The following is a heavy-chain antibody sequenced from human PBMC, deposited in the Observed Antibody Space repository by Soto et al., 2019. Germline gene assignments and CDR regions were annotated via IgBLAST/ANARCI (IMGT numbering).Heavy chain of an antibody. Sequence: EVQLVESGGGLVKPGGSLRLSCAASGFTFSNAWMNWVRQAPGKGLEWVGRIKSKTDGGTTDYAAPVKGRFTISRDDSKNTLYLQMHSLKTDDTAVYYCTTAYNYDSSGYYLPTLDYWGQGTLVTVSS. D-gene: IGHD3-22*01. J-gene: IGHJ4*02. CDR2: IKSKTDGGTT. V-gene: IGHV3-15*07. CDR1: GFTFSNAW. CDR3: TTAYNYDSSGYYLPTLDY.